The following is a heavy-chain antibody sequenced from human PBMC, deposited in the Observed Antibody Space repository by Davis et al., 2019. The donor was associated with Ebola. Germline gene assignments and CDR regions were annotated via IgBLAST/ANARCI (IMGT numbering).Heavy chain of an antibody. D-gene: IGHD2/OR15-2a*01. V-gene: IGHV3-23*01. CDR2: ISGSGGST. CDR1: GFTFSSYV. J-gene: IGHJ3*02. Sequence: GGSLRLSCAASGFTFSSYVMSWVRQAPGKGLEWVSAISGSGGSTYYADSAKGRFTISRDNSKNTLYLQMNSLRAEDTAVYYCAKPNSRINAFDIWGQGTMVTVSS. CDR3: AKPNSRINAFDI.